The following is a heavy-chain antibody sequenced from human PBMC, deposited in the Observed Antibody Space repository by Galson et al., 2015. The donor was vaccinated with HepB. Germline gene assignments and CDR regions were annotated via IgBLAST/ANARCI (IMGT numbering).Heavy chain of an antibody. CDR3: ASFSWRSSSSLDY. CDR2: IYTSGST. V-gene: IGHV4-61*02. Sequence: SLTCTVSGGSISSGSYYWSWIRQPAGKGLEWIGRIYTSGSTNYNPSLKSRVTMSVDTSKNQFSLKLSSVTAADTAVYYCASFSWRSSSSLDYWGQGTLVTVSS. J-gene: IGHJ4*02. CDR1: GGSISSGSYY. D-gene: IGHD6-6*01.